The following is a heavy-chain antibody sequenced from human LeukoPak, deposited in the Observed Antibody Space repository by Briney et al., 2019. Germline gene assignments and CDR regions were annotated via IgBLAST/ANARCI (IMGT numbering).Heavy chain of an antibody. V-gene: IGHV3-11*05. CDR2: ISSSSSYT. CDR3: ARVPRITMVRGVIMAYYFDY. D-gene: IGHD3-10*01. J-gene: IGHJ4*02. Sequence: PGGSLRLSCAASGFTFSDYYMSWIRQAPGTGLEWVSYISSSSSYTNYADSVKGRFTISRDNAKNSLYLQMNSLRADDTAVYYCARVPRITMVRGVIMAYYFDYWGQGTLVTVSS. CDR1: GFTFSDYY.